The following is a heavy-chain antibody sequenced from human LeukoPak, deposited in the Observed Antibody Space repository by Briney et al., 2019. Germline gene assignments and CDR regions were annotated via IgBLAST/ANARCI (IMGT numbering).Heavy chain of an antibody. CDR1: GHTFTGYY. J-gene: IGHJ4*02. D-gene: IGHD3-16*01. Sequence: ASVKVSCKASGHTFTGYYMHWVRQAPGQGLEWMGWINPSSGDTKYSQKFQGRVTMTRDTSISTAYMELSRLRSDDTAVYYCATQRGSYLWGTDFDYWGQGTLVTVSS. V-gene: IGHV1-2*02. CDR3: ATQRGSYLWGTDFDY. CDR2: INPSSGDT.